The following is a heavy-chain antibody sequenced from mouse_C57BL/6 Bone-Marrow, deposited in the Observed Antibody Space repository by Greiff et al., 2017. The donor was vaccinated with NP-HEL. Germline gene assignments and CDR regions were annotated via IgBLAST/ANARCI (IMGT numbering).Heavy chain of an antibody. Sequence: QVQLQQSGAELARPGASVKLSCKASGYTFTSYGISWVKQSTGQGLEWIGEIYPRSGNTYYNEKFKGKATLTADKSSSTAYMELRSLTSEDSAVYFCARPYYSKKAWFAYWGQGTLVTVSA. CDR3: ARPYYSKKAWFAY. V-gene: IGHV1-81*01. J-gene: IGHJ3*01. CDR1: GYTFTSYG. CDR2: IYPRSGNT. D-gene: IGHD2-5*01.